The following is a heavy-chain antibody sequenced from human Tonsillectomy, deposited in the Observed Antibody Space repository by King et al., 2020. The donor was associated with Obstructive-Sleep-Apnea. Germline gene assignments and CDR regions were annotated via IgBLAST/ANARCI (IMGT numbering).Heavy chain of an antibody. CDR1: GFTFSTYA. V-gene: IGHV3-23*04. D-gene: IGHD2-15*01. Sequence: VQLVESGGGLVQPGGSLRLSCAASGFTFSTYAMTWVRQAPGKGLEWVSAISGSGGSTYYADSVKGRFTISRDNSKNTLYLQMNNLRAGDTAVYFCAKPDCSGGSCPIDYWGQGILVTVSS. CDR2: ISGSGGST. J-gene: IGHJ4*02. CDR3: AKPDCSGGSCPIDY.